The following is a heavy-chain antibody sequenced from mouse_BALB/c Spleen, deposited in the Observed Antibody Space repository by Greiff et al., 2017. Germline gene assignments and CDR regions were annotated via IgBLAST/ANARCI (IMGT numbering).Heavy chain of an antibody. D-gene: IGHD4-1*01. Sequence: EVQGVESGGGLVKPGGSLKLSCAASGFTFSSYAMSWVRQSPEKRLEWVAEISSGGSYTYYPDTVTGRFTISRDNAKNTLYLEMSSLRSEDTAMYYCARLTGHYAMDYWGQGTSVTVSS. CDR3: ARLTGHYAMDY. V-gene: IGHV5-9-4*01. J-gene: IGHJ4*01. CDR1: GFTFSSYA. CDR2: ISSGGSYT.